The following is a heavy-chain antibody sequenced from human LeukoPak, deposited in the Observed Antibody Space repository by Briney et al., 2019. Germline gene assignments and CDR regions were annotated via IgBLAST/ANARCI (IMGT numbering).Heavy chain of an antibody. CDR2: INPHSGGT. D-gene: IGHD3-22*01. CDR1: GYTFTGYY. J-gene: IGHJ4*02. CDR3: ASHGRSTYYYDSSGYPTDY. V-gene: IGHV1-2*02. Sequence: ASVKVSCKASGYTFTGYYMHWVRQAPGQGLEWMGWINPHSGGTNFAQKFQGRVTMTRDTSISTAYMELSRLRSDDTAVYYCASHGRSTYYYDSSGYPTDYWGQGTLVTVSS.